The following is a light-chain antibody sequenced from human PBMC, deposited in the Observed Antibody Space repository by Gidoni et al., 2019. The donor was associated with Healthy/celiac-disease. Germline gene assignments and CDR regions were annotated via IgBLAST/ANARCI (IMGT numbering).Light chain of an antibody. CDR1: SSNIGAGSD. Sequence: QSVLTQPPSVSEAPGQRVTISCTGTSSNIGAGSDVHWYQQIPGTAPKLLIYGNNNRHSGVPDRFSGAKSGTSASLAITGLQAEEEAGYYCQSYDSSLSTVIVGGGTKLTVL. CDR2: GNN. V-gene: IGLV1-40*01. J-gene: IGLJ2*01. CDR3: QSYDSSLSTVI.